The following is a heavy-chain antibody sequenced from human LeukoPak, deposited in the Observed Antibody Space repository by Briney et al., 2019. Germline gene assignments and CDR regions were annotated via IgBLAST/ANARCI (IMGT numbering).Heavy chain of an antibody. D-gene: IGHD3-10*01. J-gene: IGHJ3*02. Sequence: SETLSLTCAVYGGSFSGYYWSWIRQPPGKGLEWIGEINHSGSTNYNPSLKSRVTISVDTSKNQFSLKLSSVTAADTAVYYCARNLILWFGEASTFDIWGQGTMVTVSS. CDR3: ARNLILWFGEASTFDI. CDR1: GGSFSGYY. CDR2: INHSGST. V-gene: IGHV4-34*01.